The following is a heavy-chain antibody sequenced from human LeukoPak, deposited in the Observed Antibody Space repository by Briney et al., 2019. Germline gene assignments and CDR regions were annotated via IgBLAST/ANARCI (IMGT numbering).Heavy chain of an antibody. CDR3: ARAMIFGY. J-gene: IGHJ4*02. V-gene: IGHV3-66*01. CDR1: GGSFSGYY. Sequence: ETLSLTCAVSGGSFSGYYWSWIRQPPGKGLEWVSVIYSGGSTYYADSVKGRFTISRDNSKNALYLQMNSLRAEDTAVYYCARAMIFGYWGQGTLVTVSS. CDR2: IYSGGST. D-gene: IGHD3-22*01.